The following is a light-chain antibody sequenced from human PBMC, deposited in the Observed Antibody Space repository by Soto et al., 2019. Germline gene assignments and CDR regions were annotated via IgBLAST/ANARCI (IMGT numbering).Light chain of an antibody. J-gene: IGKJ5*01. Sequence: DIQMTQSPSSLSASIGDRVTITCQASQNITNNLSWYQQKPGKAPNLLIYQASKLAKEVTSRFSGSGSGTDFSFIITSLQREDLATYYCPQYYGLPPLTFGQGTRLEIK. V-gene: IGKV1-33*01. CDR1: QNITNN. CDR3: PQYYGLPPLT. CDR2: QAS.